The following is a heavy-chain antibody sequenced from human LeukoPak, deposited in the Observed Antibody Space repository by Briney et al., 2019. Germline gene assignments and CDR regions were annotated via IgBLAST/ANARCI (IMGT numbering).Heavy chain of an antibody. CDR2: IYTSGST. CDR3: ATTIVVVPAANDGFFGY. V-gene: IGHV4-4*07. CDR1: GVSISSYY. J-gene: IGHJ4*02. D-gene: IGHD2-2*01. Sequence: SETLSLTCTVSGVSISSYYWSWVRQPAGKGLEWIGRIYTSGSTNYNPSLKSRVTMSVDTSKNQFSLKLSSVTAADTAVYYCATTIVVVPAANDGFFGYWGQGTLVTVSS.